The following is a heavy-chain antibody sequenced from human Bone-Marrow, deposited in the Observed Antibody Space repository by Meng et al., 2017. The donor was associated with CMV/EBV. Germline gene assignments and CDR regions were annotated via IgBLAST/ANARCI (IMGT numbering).Heavy chain of an antibody. CDR3: ARSYCSSTSCYWSDWFDP. CDR1: GYTFTGYY. D-gene: IGHD2-2*01. Sequence: ASVKVSCKASGYTFTGYYMHWVRQAPGQGLEWMGWISAYNGNTNYAQKLQGRVTMTTDTSTSTAYMELRSLRSDDTAVYYCARSYCSSTSCYWSDWFDPWGQGTLVTLSS. J-gene: IGHJ5*02. CDR2: ISAYNGNT. V-gene: IGHV1-18*04.